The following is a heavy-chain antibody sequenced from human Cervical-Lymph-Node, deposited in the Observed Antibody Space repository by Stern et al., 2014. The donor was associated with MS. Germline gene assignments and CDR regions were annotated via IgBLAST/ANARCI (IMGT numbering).Heavy chain of an antibody. J-gene: IGHJ6*02. V-gene: IGHV5-51*01. Sequence: EVQLVESGAEVRKPGESLSISCKASGYSFTTNWIDGVRQRHGKGLEWIGIIYPVSSDPRYSRSFQRHVTMSVDRSTNPAYLHCSTLTASYTAIYYCARQMEDPYYFYAMDVWGQGTTVIVSS. CDR2: IYPVSSDP. CDR3: ARQMEDPYYFYAMDV. CDR1: GYSFTTNW. D-gene: IGHD1-1*01.